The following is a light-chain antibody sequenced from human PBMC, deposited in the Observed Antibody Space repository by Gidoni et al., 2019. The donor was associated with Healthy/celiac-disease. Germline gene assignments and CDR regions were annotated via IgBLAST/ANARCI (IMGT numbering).Light chain of an antibody. V-gene: IGLV3-1*01. CDR3: QAWDSSTEVV. CDR2: QDS. CDR1: KLGDKY. J-gene: IGLJ2*01. Sequence: SYDLTQPPSVSVSPGQTASITCSGAKLGDKYACWSQQKPGQSPVLVIYQDSKRPSGIPERFSGSNSGNTATLTISGTQAMDEADYYCQAWDSSTEVVFGGGTKLTVL.